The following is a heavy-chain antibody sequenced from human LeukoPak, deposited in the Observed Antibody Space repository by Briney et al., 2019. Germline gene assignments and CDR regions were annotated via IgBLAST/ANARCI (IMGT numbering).Heavy chain of an antibody. V-gene: IGHV3-23*01. Sequence: GGSLRLSCAASGFTFSSYAMSWVRQAPGKGLEWVSAISGSGGSTYYADSVKGRFTISRDNSKNTLYLQMNSLRAEDTAVYYCAKDRRVRVVIDNNWFDPWGQGTLVTVSS. CDR3: AKDRRVRVVIDNNWFDP. CDR2: ISGSGGST. D-gene: IGHD3-10*01. J-gene: IGHJ5*02. CDR1: GFTFSSYA.